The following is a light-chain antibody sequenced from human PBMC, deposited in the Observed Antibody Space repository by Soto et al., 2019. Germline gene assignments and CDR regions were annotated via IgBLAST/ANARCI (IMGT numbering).Light chain of an antibody. CDR1: QSISSY. V-gene: IGKV1-39*01. CDR3: QQSYSTPMYT. CDR2: AAS. Sequence: DIQMTQSPSSLSASVGDRVTITCRASQSISSYLNWYQQKPGKAPKLLIYAASSLQSGVPSRFSGSGSWTDFTLTISSLQPEDFATYYCQQSYSTPMYTFGQGTKLAIQ. J-gene: IGKJ2*01.